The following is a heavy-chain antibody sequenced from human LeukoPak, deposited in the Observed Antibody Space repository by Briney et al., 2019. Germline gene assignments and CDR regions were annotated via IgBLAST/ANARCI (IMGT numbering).Heavy chain of an antibody. CDR3: ARAPLAYCGGDCYSGYYYYYMDV. Sequence: SETLSLTCTVSGGSISSYYWSWIRQPPGKGLEWIGYIYYSGSTNYNPSLKSRVTISVDTSKNQFSLKLSSVTAADTAVCYCARAPLAYCGGDCYSGYYYYYMDVWGKGTTVTVSS. CDR2: IYYSGST. D-gene: IGHD2-21*01. CDR1: GGSISSYY. J-gene: IGHJ6*03. V-gene: IGHV4-59*08.